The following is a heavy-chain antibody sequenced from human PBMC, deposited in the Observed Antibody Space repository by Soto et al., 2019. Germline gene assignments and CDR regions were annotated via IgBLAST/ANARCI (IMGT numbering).Heavy chain of an antibody. J-gene: IGHJ4*02. CDR1: GGSISSGDYF. CDR2: ISSIGST. CDR3: ASLRKYYQRFDY. Sequence: SETLSLTCTVSGGSISSGDYFWSWIRQSPGKGLEWIGYISSIGSTYYNPSLKSRVSVSRDTSKNQFSLKLSSVTAADTAVYYCASLRKYYQRFDYWGQGTLVTVSS. V-gene: IGHV4-30-4*01. D-gene: IGHD3-16*01.